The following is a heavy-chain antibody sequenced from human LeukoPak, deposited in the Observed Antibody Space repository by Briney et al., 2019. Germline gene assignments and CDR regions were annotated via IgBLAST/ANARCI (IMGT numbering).Heavy chain of an antibody. Sequence: GGSLRLSCAASGFTFITYWMSWVRQAPGKGLEWVANIKEDGSEKYYGDSVKGRFTISRDNAKNSLYLQMNSLRAEDTAVYYCARDSSGYQWGQGTLVTVSS. J-gene: IGHJ4*02. D-gene: IGHD3-22*01. CDR3: ARDSSGYQ. CDR2: IKEDGSEK. CDR1: GFTFITYW. V-gene: IGHV3-7*01.